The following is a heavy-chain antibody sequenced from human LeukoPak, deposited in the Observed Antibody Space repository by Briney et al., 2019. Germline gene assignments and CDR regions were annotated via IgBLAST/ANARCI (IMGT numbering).Heavy chain of an antibody. CDR3: ARDKYSSSFFDP. V-gene: IGHV4-31*03. Sequence: SETLSLTCTVSGGSISSGGYYWSWIRQHPGRGLEWIGYIYYSGSTYYNPSLKSRVTISVDTSKNQFSLKLSSVTAADTAVYYCARDKYSSSFFDPWGQGTLVTVSS. CDR2: IYYSGST. J-gene: IGHJ5*02. CDR1: GGSISSGGYY. D-gene: IGHD6-13*01.